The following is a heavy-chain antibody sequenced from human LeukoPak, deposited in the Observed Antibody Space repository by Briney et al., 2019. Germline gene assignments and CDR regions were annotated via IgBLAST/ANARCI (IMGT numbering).Heavy chain of an antibody. V-gene: IGHV3-33*01. Sequence: GGSLRLSCAASGFTFSSYGMHWVRQSPGKGLEGVAVIWYDGSNKYYADSVKGRFTISRDNSKNALYLQMNSLRAEDTAVYYCARLYGTYPGWFDPWGQGPLVTVSS. CDR2: IWYDGSNK. CDR3: ARLYGTYPGWFDP. J-gene: IGHJ5*02. D-gene: IGHD4-17*01. CDR1: GFTFSSYG.